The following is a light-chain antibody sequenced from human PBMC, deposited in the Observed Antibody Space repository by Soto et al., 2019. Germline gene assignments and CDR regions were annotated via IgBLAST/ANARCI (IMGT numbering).Light chain of an antibody. CDR3: QQYGSSPRT. V-gene: IGKV3-20*01. J-gene: IGKJ1*01. CDR2: GAS. Sequence: EIVLTQSPGALSLSPGARATLSCGASQSVSSSYLAWYQQKPGQAPRLLIYGASTRATGIPDRFSGSGSGTDFTLTISRLEPEDCAVYYCQQYGSSPRTFGQGTKVEIK. CDR1: QSVSSSY.